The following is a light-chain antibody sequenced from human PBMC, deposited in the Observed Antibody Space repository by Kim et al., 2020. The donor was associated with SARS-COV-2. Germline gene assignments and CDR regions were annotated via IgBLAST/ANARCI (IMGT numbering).Light chain of an antibody. CDR3: NSRDSSGNPI. CDR2: GKN. J-gene: IGLJ1*01. V-gene: IGLV3-19*01. CDR1: RLRSYY. Sequence: VALGQTVRITCQGDRLRSYYASWYQQKPGPAPVLVIYGKNNRPSGIPDRFSGSSSGNTASLTITGAQAEDEADYYCNSRDSSGNPIFGTGTKVTVL.